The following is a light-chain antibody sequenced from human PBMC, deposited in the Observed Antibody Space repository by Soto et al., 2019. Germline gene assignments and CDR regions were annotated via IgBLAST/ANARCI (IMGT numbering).Light chain of an antibody. CDR3: QSYDSSLSVV. V-gene: IGLV1-40*01. J-gene: IGLJ2*01. Sequence: QSVLTQPPSVSGARGQRVTISCTGSSSNIGAGYDVHWYQQLPGTAPKILIYGNINRPSGVPDRFSGSKSGTSASLAITGLQDEDEADYYCQSYDSSLSVVFGGGTKLTVL. CDR2: GNI. CDR1: SSNIGAGYD.